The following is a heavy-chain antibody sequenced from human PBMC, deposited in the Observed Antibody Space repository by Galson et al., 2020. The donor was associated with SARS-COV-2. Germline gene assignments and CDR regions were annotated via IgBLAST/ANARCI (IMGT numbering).Heavy chain of an antibody. CDR2: IYPSGSP. CDR3: ARGLLWFGELSIDYFDY. D-gene: IGHD3-10*01. V-gene: IGHV4-30-2*01. CDR1: AGSISSGGYS. Sequence: SETLSLTCAVSAGSISSGGYSWSWNRQPPGKGQEWIGYIYPSGSPYYNPSLKSRVTIALDSSKNQYSLKLSPVTAADTAVYYCARGLLWFGELSIDYFDYWGQGTLVTVSS. J-gene: IGHJ4*02.